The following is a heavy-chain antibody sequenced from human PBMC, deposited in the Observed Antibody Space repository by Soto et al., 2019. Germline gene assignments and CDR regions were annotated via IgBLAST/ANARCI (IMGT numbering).Heavy chain of an antibody. CDR2: IWYDGSNK. D-gene: IGHD2-21*01. Sequence: QVQLVESGGGVVQPGRSLRLSCAASGFTFSSYGMHWVRQAPGKGLEWVAVIWYDGSNKYYADSVKGRFTISRDNSKNTLYLQMNSLRAEDTAVYYCARGDGLYYYYGMDVWGQGTTVTVSS. J-gene: IGHJ6*02. CDR1: GFTFSSYG. CDR3: ARGDGLYYYYGMDV. V-gene: IGHV3-33*01.